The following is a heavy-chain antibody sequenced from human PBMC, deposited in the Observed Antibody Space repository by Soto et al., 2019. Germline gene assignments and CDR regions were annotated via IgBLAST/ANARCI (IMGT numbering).Heavy chain of an antibody. CDR1: GFIFSDYY. Sequence: PGGSLRLSCATSGFIFSDYYMHWIRQAPGKGLEWISYISGNGRIIQYADSAKGRFTISRDNAQNSLYLQMNSLRAEDTALYFCARDFDADSRTDFDYWCQATLGTVSS. CDR2: ISGNGRII. D-gene: IGHD4-17*01. J-gene: IGHJ4*02. V-gene: IGHV3-11*01. CDR3: ARDFDADSRTDFDY.